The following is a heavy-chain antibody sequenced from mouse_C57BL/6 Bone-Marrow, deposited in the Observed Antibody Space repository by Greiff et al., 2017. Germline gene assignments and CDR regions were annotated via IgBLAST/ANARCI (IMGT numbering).Heavy chain of an antibody. D-gene: IGHD1-1*01. V-gene: IGHV5-17*01. CDR1: GFTFSDYG. CDR3: ARDYYGSSLYYFDY. J-gene: IGHJ2*01. Sequence: EVKLMESGGGLVKPGGSLKLSCAASGFTFSDYGMHWVRQAPEKGLEWVAYISSGSSTIYYADTVKGRFTISRDNAKNTLFLQMTSLRSEDTAMYYCARDYYGSSLYYFDYWGQGTTLTVSS. CDR2: ISSGSSTI.